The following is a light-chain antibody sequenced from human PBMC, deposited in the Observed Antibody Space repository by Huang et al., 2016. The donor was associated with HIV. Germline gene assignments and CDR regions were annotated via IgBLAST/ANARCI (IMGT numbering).Light chain of an antibody. V-gene: IGKV3-20*01. J-gene: IGKJ2*01. CDR1: QSGSSD. CDR2: GAS. CDR3: QQSDTSPQT. Sequence: EIVLTQSPGTLSLSPGEIAPLSCRASQSGSSDVAWYQQKPVQAPRLLSYGASTRAPGIPDRFSGSGSGTDFTLTISRLEPEDFAVYYCQQSDTSPQTFGQGTKLEIK.